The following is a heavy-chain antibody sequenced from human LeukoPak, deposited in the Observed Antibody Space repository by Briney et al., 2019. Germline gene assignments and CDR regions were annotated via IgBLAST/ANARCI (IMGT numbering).Heavy chain of an antibody. J-gene: IGHJ4*02. Sequence: PGGSLKLSCAVSGFTFSSYGMHWVRQAPGKGLEWVAFIWYDGSNKYYADSVKGRFTISRDNSKNTLYLQMNSLRAEDTAVYYCARHTVYSGSGTEYWGQGTLVTVSS. D-gene: IGHD6-6*01. CDR1: GFTFSSYG. V-gene: IGHV3-33*01. CDR3: ARHTVYSGSGTEY. CDR2: IWYDGSNK.